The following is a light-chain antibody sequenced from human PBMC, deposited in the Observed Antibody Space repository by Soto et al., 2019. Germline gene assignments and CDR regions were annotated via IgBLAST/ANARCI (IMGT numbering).Light chain of an antibody. CDR3: LLYDGGALVV. V-gene: IGLV7-43*01. Sequence: QSVVTQEPSLTVSPGGTVTLTCASSTGAVTSGHFPNWVQQKPGQVPKSLIYSTSDKHSWTPARFSGSLLWGKAALTLSSGQPDDEAEYYCLLYDGGALVVFGGGTKLTVL. CDR1: TGAVTSGHF. CDR2: STS. J-gene: IGLJ2*01.